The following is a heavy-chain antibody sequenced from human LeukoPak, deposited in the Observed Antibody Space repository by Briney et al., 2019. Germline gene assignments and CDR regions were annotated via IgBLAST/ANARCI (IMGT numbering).Heavy chain of an antibody. V-gene: IGHV3-30*02. CDR1: GFTFSSYG. J-gene: IGHJ4*02. CDR2: IRYDGSNK. Sequence: GGSLRPSCAASGFTFSSYGMHWVRQAPGKGLKWVAFIRYDGSNKYYADSVKGRFTISRDNSKNTLYLQMNSLRAEDTAVYYCAKGPGGDYYFDYWGQGTLVTVSS. D-gene: IGHD4-17*01. CDR3: AKGPGGDYYFDY.